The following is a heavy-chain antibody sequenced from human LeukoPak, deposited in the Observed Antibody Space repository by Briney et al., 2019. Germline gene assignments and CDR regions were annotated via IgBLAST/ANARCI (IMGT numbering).Heavy chain of an antibody. D-gene: IGHD3-22*01. CDR3: ARGRYDSSAKGAFDI. V-gene: IGHV1-69*13. CDR1: GGTFSSYA. CDR2: IIPIFGTA. Sequence: RASVKVSCKASGGTFSSYAISWVRQAPGQGLEWMGGIIPIFGTANYAQKFQGRVTITADESTSTAYMELSSLRSEDTAVYYCARGRYDSSAKGAFDIWGQGTMVTVSS. J-gene: IGHJ3*02.